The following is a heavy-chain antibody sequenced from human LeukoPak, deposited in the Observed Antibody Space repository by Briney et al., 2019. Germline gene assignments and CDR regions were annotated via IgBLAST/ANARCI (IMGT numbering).Heavy chain of an antibody. CDR1: GYTFTGYY. V-gene: IGHV1-2*06. Sequence: ASVKVSCKASGYTFTGYYMHWVRQAPGQGLEWMGRINPNSGGTNYAQKFQGRVTMTRDTSISTAYMELSRLRSDDTAVYYCARGVYSSGWYLYYYYYGMDVWGQGTTVTVSS. CDR2: INPNSGGT. D-gene: IGHD6-19*01. J-gene: IGHJ6*02. CDR3: ARGVYSSGWYLYYYYYGMDV.